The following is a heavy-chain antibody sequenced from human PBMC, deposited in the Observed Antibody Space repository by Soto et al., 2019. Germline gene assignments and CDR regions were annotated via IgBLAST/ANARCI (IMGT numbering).Heavy chain of an antibody. D-gene: IGHD6-19*01. J-gene: IGHJ4*02. Sequence: GGSLRLSCAASGFTFSSYAMHWVRQAPGKGLEWVAVISYDGSNKYYADYMKGRFTISRDNSKNTLYLQMHSLRAEDTAVYYCARERGSGWTFDYWGQGT. V-gene: IGHV3-30-3*01. CDR3: ARERGSGWTFDY. CDR1: GFTFSSYA. CDR2: ISYDGSNK.